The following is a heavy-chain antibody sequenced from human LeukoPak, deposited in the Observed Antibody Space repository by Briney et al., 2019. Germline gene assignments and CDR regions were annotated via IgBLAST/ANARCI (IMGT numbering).Heavy chain of an antibody. J-gene: IGHJ4*02. CDR1: GFSCSTRG. CDR2: ISGNGEST. V-gene: IGHV3-23*01. Sequence: GGSLRLSCAASGFSCSTRGMSWVRQAPGKGLEWVSAISGNGESTFYADSVKGRFTISRDNSRNTLYLQLSSLSAEDSAIYYCARDRRPARTYSGLFDYWGQRTLVTVSS. CDR3: ARDRRPARTYSGLFDY. D-gene: IGHD5-12*01.